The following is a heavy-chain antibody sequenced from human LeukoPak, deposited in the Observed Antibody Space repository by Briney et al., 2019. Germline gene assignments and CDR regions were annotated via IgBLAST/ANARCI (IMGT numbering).Heavy chain of an antibody. CDR2: IKQDGSEK. D-gene: IGHD3-10*01. V-gene: IGHV3-7*01. CDR1: GFTFSGSW. Sequence: GGSLRLSCAASGFTFSGSWMHWVRQAPGKGLEWVANIKQDGSEKYYVDSVKGRFTISRDNAKNSLYLQMNSLRAEDTAVYYCARLRSDGSGSYSAYYFDYWGRGTLVTVSS. CDR3: ARLRSDGSGSYSAYYFDY. J-gene: IGHJ4*02.